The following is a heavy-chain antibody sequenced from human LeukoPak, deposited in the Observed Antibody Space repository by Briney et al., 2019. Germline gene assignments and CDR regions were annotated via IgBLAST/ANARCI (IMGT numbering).Heavy chain of an antibody. CDR1: GFTFSAYW. V-gene: IGHV3-7*01. CDR2: IKEDGSEK. Sequence: PGGSLRLSCVGSGFTFSAYWMTWVRQAPGKGLEWVANIKEDGSEKNYVDSVNGRFTISRDNAKNSLYLQMNSLRDEDTALYYCARYGVMAGNDYWGQGTLVTVSS. D-gene: IGHD6-19*01. J-gene: IGHJ4*02. CDR3: ARYGVMAGNDY.